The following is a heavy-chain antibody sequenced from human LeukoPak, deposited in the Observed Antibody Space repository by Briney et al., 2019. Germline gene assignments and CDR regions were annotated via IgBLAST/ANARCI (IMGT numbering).Heavy chain of an antibody. D-gene: IGHD6-6*01. Sequence: ASVKVSCKASGYTFTSYDINWVRQATGQGLEWMGWTNPNSGNTGYAQKFQGRVTMTRNTSISTAYMELSSLRSEDTAVYYCARGVAARPRLGEYFDYWGQGTLVTVPS. CDR3: ARGVAARPRLGEYFDY. CDR2: TNPNSGNT. V-gene: IGHV1-8*01. CDR1: GYTFTSYD. J-gene: IGHJ4*02.